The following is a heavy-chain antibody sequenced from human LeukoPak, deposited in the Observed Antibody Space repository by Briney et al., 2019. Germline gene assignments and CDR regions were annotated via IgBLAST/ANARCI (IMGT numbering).Heavy chain of an antibody. D-gene: IGHD3-10*01. CDR3: ARMRHYYGSGSYFRRTDNEFDY. V-gene: IGHV4-34*01. CDR2: INHSGST. J-gene: IGHJ4*02. CDR1: GGSFSGYY. Sequence: SETLSLTCAVYGGSFSGYYWSWIRQPPGKGLEWIGEINHSGSTNYNPSLKSRVTISVDTSKNQFSLKLSFVTAADTAVYYCARMRHYYGSGSYFRRTDNEFDYWGQGTLVTVSS.